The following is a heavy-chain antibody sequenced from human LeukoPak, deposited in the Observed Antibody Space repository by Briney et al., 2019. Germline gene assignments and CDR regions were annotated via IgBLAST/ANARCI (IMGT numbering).Heavy chain of an antibody. CDR1: GFTVSSNY. Sequence: GGSLRLSCAASGFTVSSNYMSWVRQPPGKGLEWVSVIYTVGNTDYADSVKGRFTISRDNSKNTLYLQMNSLRAEDTAVYYCARDGSGSDAFDIWGQGTMVTVSS. V-gene: IGHV3-66*01. J-gene: IGHJ3*02. D-gene: IGHD6-19*01. CDR2: IYTVGNT. CDR3: ARDGSGSDAFDI.